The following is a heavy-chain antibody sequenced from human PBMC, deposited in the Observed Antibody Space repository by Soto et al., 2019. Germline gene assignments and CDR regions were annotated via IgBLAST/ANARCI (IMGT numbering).Heavy chain of an antibody. V-gene: IGHV3-74*01. CDR3: ARQKLWFGELYDY. CDR1: GFTFSSYW. J-gene: IGHJ4*02. D-gene: IGHD3-10*01. CDR2: TNSDGSTT. Sequence: EVQLVESGGGLVQHGGSLRLSCAVSGFTFSSYWMHWVRQAPGKGLVWVARTNSDGSTTTYADSVKGRFTISRDNARNTLYLQMNSLRAEDTAVYYCARQKLWFGELYDYWGQGTLVTVSS.